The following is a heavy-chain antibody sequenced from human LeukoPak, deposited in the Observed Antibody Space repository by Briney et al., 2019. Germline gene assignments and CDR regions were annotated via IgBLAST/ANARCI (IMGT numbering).Heavy chain of an antibody. J-gene: IGHJ4*02. CDR1: GFTFSSYA. V-gene: IGHV3-64D*06. CDR3: VKFPRQWYGSGSYYNPNQFDY. Sequence: PGGPLRLSCSASGFTFSSYAMHWVRQAPGKGLEYVSAISSNGGSTYYADSVKGRFTISRDNSKNTLYLQMSSLRAEDTAVYYCVKFPRQWYGSGSYYNPNQFDYWGQGTLVTVSS. D-gene: IGHD3-10*01. CDR2: ISSNGGST.